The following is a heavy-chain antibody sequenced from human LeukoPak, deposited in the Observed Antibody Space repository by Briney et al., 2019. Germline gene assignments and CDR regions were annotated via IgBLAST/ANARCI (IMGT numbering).Heavy chain of an antibody. CDR1: GFTFSSYN. Sequence: GGSLRLSCVASGFTFSSYNMNWVRQAPGKGLEWVSSISSSSIYIYCADSVKGRFTISRDNAKSSLSLQMNSLRAEDTAVYYCARGHSNYGDYFDYWGQGTLVTVSS. V-gene: IGHV3-21*01. J-gene: IGHJ4*02. CDR2: ISSSSIYI. D-gene: IGHD4-11*01. CDR3: ARGHSNYGDYFDY.